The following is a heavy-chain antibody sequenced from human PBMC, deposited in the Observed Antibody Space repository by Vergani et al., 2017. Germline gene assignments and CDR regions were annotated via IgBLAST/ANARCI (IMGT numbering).Heavy chain of an antibody. CDR2: IHPADSDT. Sequence: EVQLVQSGAEVKTPGESLKISCQISGYSFTNYWIGWVRQMPGKGLEWMGIIHPADSDTRYSPSFQGQVTISVDKSISTAYLQRSRLRASDSAMYYCARLYGRDSSGSKYFDYWGQGTLVTVSS. CDR1: GYSFTNYW. CDR3: ARLYGRDSSGSKYFDY. J-gene: IGHJ4*02. V-gene: IGHV5-51*01. D-gene: IGHD3-22*01.